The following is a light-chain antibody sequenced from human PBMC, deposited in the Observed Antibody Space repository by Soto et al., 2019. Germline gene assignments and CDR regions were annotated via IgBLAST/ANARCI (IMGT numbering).Light chain of an antibody. CDR3: QQYDKSSPDMYT. CDR2: GAA. J-gene: IGKJ2*01. V-gene: IGKV3-20*01. Sequence: EIVLTQSPGTLSLSPGERATLSCRASPSVSSCLAWYQQQPGQAPRLFIYGAANRATGIPDRFSGSGSGTDLTLTISRLEPEDFAVYYGQQYDKSSPDMYTFGQGTNLEIK. CDR1: PSVSSC.